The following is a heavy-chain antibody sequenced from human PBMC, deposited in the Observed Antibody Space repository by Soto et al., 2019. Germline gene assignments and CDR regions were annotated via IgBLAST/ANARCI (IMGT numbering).Heavy chain of an antibody. D-gene: IGHD3-22*01. CDR3: ARPRYDGSGTPFDH. CDR1: GFTFSSYW. J-gene: IGHJ4*02. V-gene: IGHV3-74*01. Sequence: EVQLVESGGGLVQPGGSLSLSCAAYGFTFSSYWMHWVRQAPGKGLAWASGINGDGKTATYADSVKGRFIISRDNAKNILYLQMNSLTAEDTAVYYCARPRYDGSGTPFDHWGQGSLVTVSS. CDR2: INGDGKTA.